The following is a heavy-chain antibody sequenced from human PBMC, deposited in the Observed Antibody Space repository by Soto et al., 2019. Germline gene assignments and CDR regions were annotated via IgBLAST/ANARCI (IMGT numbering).Heavy chain of an antibody. CDR3: ARDPLWFGEPRYYFDY. Sequence: HPGGSLRLSCAASGFTFSSYSMNWVRQAPGKGLEWVAVIWYDGSNKYYADSVKGRFTISRDNSKNTLYLQMNSLRAEDTAVYYCARDPLWFGEPRYYFDYWGQGTLVTVSS. D-gene: IGHD3-10*01. CDR2: IWYDGSNK. CDR1: GFTFSSYS. V-gene: IGHV3-33*08. J-gene: IGHJ4*02.